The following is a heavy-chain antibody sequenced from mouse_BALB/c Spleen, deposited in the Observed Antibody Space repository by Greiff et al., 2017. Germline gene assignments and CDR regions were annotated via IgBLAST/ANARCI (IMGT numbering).Heavy chain of an antibody. V-gene: IGHV1-54*03. Sequence: QVQLQQSGAELVRPGTSVKVSCKASGYAFTNYLIEWVKQRPGQGLEWIGVINPGSGGTNYNEKFKGKATLTADKSSSTAYMQLSSLTSDDSAVYFCARSDAYYRYDGDYYYAMDYWGQGTTLTVSS. D-gene: IGHD2-14*01. CDR2: INPGSGGT. CDR1: GYAFTNYL. J-gene: IGHJ4*01. CDR3: ARSDAYYRYDGDYYYAMDY.